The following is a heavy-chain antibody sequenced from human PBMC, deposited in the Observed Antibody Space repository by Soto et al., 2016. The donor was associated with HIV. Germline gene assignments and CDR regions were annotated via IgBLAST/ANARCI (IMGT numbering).Heavy chain of an antibody. Sequence: EVQLVESGGGLVQPGGSLRLSCAVSGFTFNSYWMHWVRQVPGKGLVWVSRINEDGSSTNYADSVKGRFTTSRDNAEKTLYLQMNSLRAEDTAVYYCARGLKILRYYYGMGRLGPRGPRSPVSS. CDR3: ARGLKILRYYYGMGR. J-gene: IGHJ6*02. CDR2: INEDGSST. CDR1: GFTFNSYW. V-gene: IGHV3-74*01.